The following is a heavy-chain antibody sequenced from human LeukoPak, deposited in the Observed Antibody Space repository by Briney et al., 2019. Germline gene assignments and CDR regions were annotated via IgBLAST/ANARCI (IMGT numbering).Heavy chain of an antibody. V-gene: IGHV1-18*01. CDR2: ISAYNGNT. J-gene: IGHJ6*03. CDR3: ARLCRDGYNPCYYYYYMDV. CDR1: GYTFTSYG. D-gene: IGHD5-24*01. Sequence: ASVKVSCKASGYTFTSYGISWVRQAPGQGLEWMGWISAYNGNTNYAQKLQGRVTMTTDTSTSTAYMELRSLRSDDTAVYYCARLCRDGYNPCYYYYYMDVWGKGTTVTVSS.